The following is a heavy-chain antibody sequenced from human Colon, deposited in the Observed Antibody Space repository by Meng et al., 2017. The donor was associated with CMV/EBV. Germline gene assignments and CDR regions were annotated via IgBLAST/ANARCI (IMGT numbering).Heavy chain of an antibody. CDR3: ARGPSSSIQGFPC. V-gene: IGHV1-2*02. CDR1: GYSFSGYY. Sequence: KGSGYSFSGYYIHWVRQAPGPGLEWMGSINPKSGGIKYAQKFQGRVTMTRDTSINTAYMDLTRLTSDDTAVYFCARGPSSSIQGFPCWGQGTLVTVSS. CDR2: INPKSGGI. D-gene: IGHD2-15*01. J-gene: IGHJ4*02.